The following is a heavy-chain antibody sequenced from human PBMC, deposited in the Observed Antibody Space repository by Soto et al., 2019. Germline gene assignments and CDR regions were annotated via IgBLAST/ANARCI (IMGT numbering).Heavy chain of an antibody. CDR3: IQSRCGGDCLQSYASYYYYGMDV. J-gene: IGHJ6*04. D-gene: IGHD2-21*02. CDR1: AFSLSTGGVG. CDR2: IYWDDDK. V-gene: IGHV2-5*02. Sequence: GPTLVNPTQTLTLTCTFSAFSLSTGGVGVGWIRQPPGKALEWLALIYWDDDKRYSPSLRSRLTITKDTSKNQVVLTMTSMDPVDTATYYCIQSRCGGDCLQSYASYYYYGMDVWGKGTRVTVS.